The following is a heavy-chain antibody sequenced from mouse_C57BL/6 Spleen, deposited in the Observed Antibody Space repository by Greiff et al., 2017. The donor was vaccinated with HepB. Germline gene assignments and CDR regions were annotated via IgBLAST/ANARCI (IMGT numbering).Heavy chain of an antibody. J-gene: IGHJ1*03. D-gene: IGHD1-1*01. CDR2: INPNNGGT. V-gene: IGHV1-26*01. CDR3: ARGLITTVVATEYFDV. Sequence: VQLQQSGPELVKPGASVKISCKASGYTFTDYYMNWVKQSHGKSLEWIGDINPNNGGTSYNQKFKGKATLTVDKSSSTAYMELRSLTSEDSAVYYCARGLITTVVATEYFDVWGTGTTVTVSS. CDR1: GYTFTDYY.